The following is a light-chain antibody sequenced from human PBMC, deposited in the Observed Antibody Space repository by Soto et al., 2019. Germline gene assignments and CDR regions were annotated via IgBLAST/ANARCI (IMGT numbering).Light chain of an antibody. J-gene: IGKJ4*01. Sequence: EIVLTQFPGTLSLSPGERATLSCRASQSVSSSYLAWYQQKPGQAPRLLIYGASSRATGIPDRFSGSGSGTDVTLTISRLEPEDFAVYYCQQYGSSRLTFGGGTKVEIK. CDR3: QQYGSSRLT. V-gene: IGKV3-20*01. CDR1: QSVSSSY. CDR2: GAS.